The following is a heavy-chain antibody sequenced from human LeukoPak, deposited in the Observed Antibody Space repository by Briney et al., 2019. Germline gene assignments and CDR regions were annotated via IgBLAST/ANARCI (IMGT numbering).Heavy chain of an antibody. Sequence: ASVKVSCKASGYTLTSYGISWVRQPPGQGLEWMGWISAYNGNTNYAQKLQGRVTMTTDTSTSTAYMELRSLRSDDTAVYYCARDRGKVITMVRGNYGMDVWGKGTTVTVSS. J-gene: IGHJ6*04. CDR3: ARDRGKVITMVRGNYGMDV. CDR1: GYTLTSYG. V-gene: IGHV1-18*04. CDR2: ISAYNGNT. D-gene: IGHD3-10*01.